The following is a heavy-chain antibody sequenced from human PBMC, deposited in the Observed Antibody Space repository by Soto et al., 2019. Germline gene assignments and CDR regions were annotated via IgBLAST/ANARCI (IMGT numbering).Heavy chain of an antibody. V-gene: IGHV4-30-2*01. CDR3: ARGDCYGSGDFDY. Sequence: SETLSLTCAVSGGSISSGGYSWSWIRQPPGKGLEWIGYIYHSGSTYYNPSLKSRVTISVDRSKNQFSLKLSSVTAADTAVYYCARGDCYGSGDFDYWGQGTLVTVSS. J-gene: IGHJ4*02. CDR2: IYHSGST. CDR1: GGSISSGGYS. D-gene: IGHD3-10*01.